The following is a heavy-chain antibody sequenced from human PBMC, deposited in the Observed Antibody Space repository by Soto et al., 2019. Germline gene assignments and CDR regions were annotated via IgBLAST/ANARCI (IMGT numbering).Heavy chain of an antibody. CDR3: ARGPSHGAFDY. V-gene: IGHV3-30*03. J-gene: IGHJ4*02. CDR1: GFTFSYYG. D-gene: IGHD3-16*01. Sequence: QVQLVDSGGAVVQPGRSLRLSCAASGFTFSYYGMHWVRQAPGKGLEWGAFTSNDGSTAYYADSVKGRFTVSRDNSKNMLYLQMTTLRTEDTAVYYCARGPSHGAFDYWGQGSLVTVSS. CDR2: TSNDGSTA.